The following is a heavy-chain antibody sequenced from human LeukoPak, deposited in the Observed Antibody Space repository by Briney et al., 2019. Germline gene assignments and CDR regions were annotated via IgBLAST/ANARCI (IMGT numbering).Heavy chain of an antibody. CDR2: ISGSGGST. D-gene: IGHD2-21*01. V-gene: IGHV3-23*01. CDR3: AKFLPTHIVVANYYFDY. CDR1: GFTFSSYA. Sequence: GGSLRLSCAASGFTFSSYAMSWVRQAPGKGLEWVSAISGSGGSTYYADSVKGRFTISRDNSKNTLYLQMNSLRAEDTAVYYCAKFLPTHIVVANYYFDYSGQGTLVTVSS. J-gene: IGHJ4*02.